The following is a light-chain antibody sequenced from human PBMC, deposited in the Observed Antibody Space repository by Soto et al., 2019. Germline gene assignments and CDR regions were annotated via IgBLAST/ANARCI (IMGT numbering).Light chain of an antibody. CDR1: SSNIGAGYD. CDR3: QSYGSSPL. J-gene: IGLJ2*01. CDR2: GNN. Sequence: QSVLTQPPSVSGAPGQRVTISCTGNSSNIGAGYDVHWYQQLPGTAPKLLIFGNNNRPSGVPDRFSGSKSGTSASLAITGLRPGDEADYYCQSYGSSPLFGGGTKVTVL. V-gene: IGLV1-40*01.